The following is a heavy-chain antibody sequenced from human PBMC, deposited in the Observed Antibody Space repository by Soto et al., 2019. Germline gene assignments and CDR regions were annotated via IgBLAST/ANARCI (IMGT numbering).Heavy chain of an antibody. CDR3: AKDSFYPYGMDV. CDR2: ISGSGGST. V-gene: IGHV3-23*01. CDR1: GFTFSSYA. J-gene: IGHJ6*02. Sequence: PGGSLRLSCAASGFTFSSYAMSWVRQAPGKGLEWVSAISGSGGSTYYADSAKGRFTISRDNSKNTLYLQMNSLRAEDTAVYYCAKDSFYPYGMDVWGQGTTVTVSS.